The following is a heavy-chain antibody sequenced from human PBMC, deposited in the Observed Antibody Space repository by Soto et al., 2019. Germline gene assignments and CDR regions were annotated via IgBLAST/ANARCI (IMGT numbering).Heavy chain of an antibody. D-gene: IGHD3-22*01. CDR2: IRSKANSYAT. CDR1: GFTFSGSA. Sequence: PGGSLRLSCAASGFTFSGSAMHWVRQASGKGLEWVGRIRSKANSYATAYAASVKGRFTISRDDSKNTAYLQMNSLKTEDTVVYYCTSSALIDYYYYYGMDVWGQGTTVTVSS. CDR3: TSSALIDYYYYYGMDV. J-gene: IGHJ6*02. V-gene: IGHV3-73*01.